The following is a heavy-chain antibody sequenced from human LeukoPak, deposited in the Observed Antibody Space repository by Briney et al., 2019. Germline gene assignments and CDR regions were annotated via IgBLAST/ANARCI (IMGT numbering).Heavy chain of an antibody. J-gene: IGHJ4*02. CDR3: ARDRTGGAADYYFDY. Sequence: EGSLRLSCAASGFTVSSNYMSWVRQAPGKGLEWVAVISYNGKDIHYADSVKGRFTISRDNSKNTLYLQINSLRAEDTAVYYCARDRTGGAADYYFDYWGQGTLVTVSS. V-gene: IGHV3-30*03. CDR1: GFTVSSNY. D-gene: IGHD6-13*01. CDR2: ISYNGKDI.